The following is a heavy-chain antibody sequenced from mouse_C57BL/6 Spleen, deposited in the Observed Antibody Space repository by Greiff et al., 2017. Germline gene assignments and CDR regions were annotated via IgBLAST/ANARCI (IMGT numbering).Heavy chain of an antibody. CDR1: GYTFTDYY. D-gene: IGHD1-1*01. J-gene: IGHJ2*01. Sequence: QVHVKQSGPELVKPGASVKISCKASGYTFTDYYINWVKQRPGQGLEWIGWIFPGSGSTYYNEKFKGKATLTVDKSSSTAYMLLSSLTSEDSAVYFCARSMNYGSSYFDYWGQGTTLTVSS. V-gene: IGHV1-75*01. CDR3: ARSMNYGSSYFDY. CDR2: IFPGSGST.